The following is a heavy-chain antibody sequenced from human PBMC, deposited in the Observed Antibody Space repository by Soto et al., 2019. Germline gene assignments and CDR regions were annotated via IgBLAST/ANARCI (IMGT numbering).Heavy chain of an antibody. CDR3: AKGRSRIAAAGTPFDY. V-gene: IGHV3-30*18. D-gene: IGHD6-13*01. CDR2: ISYDGSNK. Sequence: GGSLRLSCAASGFTFSSYGMHWVRQAPGKGLERVAVISYDGSNKYYADSVKGRFTISRDNSKNTLYLQMNSLRAEDTAVYYCAKGRSRIAAAGTPFDYWGQGTLVNV. CDR1: GFTFSSYG. J-gene: IGHJ4*02.